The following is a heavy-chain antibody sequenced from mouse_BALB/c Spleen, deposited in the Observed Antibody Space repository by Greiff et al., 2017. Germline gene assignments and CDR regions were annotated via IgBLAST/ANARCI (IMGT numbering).Heavy chain of an antibody. V-gene: IGHV14-3*02. CDR2: IDPANGNT. D-gene: IGHD2-3*01. J-gene: IGHJ1*01. CDR1: GFNIKDTY. Sequence: EVQLQQSGAELVKPGASVKLSCTASGFNIKDTYMHWVKQRPEQGLEWIGRIDPANGNTKYDPKFQGKATITADTSSNTAYLQLSSLTSEDTAVYYCARRRGYDGSYWYFDVWGAGTTVTVSS. CDR3: ARRRGYDGSYWYFDV.